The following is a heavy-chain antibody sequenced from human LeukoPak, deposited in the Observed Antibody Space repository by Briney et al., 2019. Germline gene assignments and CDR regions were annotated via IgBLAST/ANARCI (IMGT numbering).Heavy chain of an antibody. V-gene: IGHV3-23*01. CDR1: GFPFSSHG. J-gene: IGHJ4*02. D-gene: IGHD2-2*01. CDR2: IIGGGGST. Sequence: PGGSLRLSCPASGFPFSSHGMSWVRQAPGKGLEWVSGIIGGGGSTYYADSVKGRFTISGDNSRNTLFLQMNSLRAEDTAVYYCAHGAMYQLDYWGQGTLVTVSS. CDR3: AHGAMYQLDY.